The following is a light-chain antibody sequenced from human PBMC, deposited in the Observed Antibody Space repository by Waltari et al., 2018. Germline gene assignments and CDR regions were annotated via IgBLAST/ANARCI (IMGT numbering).Light chain of an antibody. J-gene: IGLJ2*01. CDR2: GNI. CDR1: SSNIGAGYD. Sequence: SVLTQPPSVSGAPGQRVTISCTGSSSNIGAGYDVHWYQQLPGTAPKLLIYGNINRPSGVPDRFSGSKSGTSASLAITGLQAEDEADYYCQSYDSSLVFGGGTKLTVL. CDR3: QSYDSSLV. V-gene: IGLV1-40*01.